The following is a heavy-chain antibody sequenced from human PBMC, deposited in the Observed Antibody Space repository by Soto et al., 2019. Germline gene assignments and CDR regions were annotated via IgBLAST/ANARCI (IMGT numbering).Heavy chain of an antibody. D-gene: IGHD2-15*01. Sequence: SETLSLTCSVSGDSISRIDYYWTWIRQHPEKGLEWIGNIYFRGNTYYSPSLESRLTISVDTSKNQFSLKLTSVTAADTAVYYCARGGGSYPSGGYLIRGAFDIWGQGTMVTVSS. CDR3: ARGGGSYPSGGYLIRGAFDI. CDR2: IYFRGNT. V-gene: IGHV4-31*03. J-gene: IGHJ3*02. CDR1: GDSISRIDYY.